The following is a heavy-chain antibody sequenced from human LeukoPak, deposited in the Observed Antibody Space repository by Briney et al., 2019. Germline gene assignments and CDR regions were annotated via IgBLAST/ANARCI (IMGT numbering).Heavy chain of an antibody. CDR1: GGSITSGDYY. J-gene: IGHJ4*02. CDR3: ARKGYYDSSGYYMGDRFDY. D-gene: IGHD3-22*01. V-gene: IGHV4-30-4*01. CDR2: IYYSGST. Sequence: SETLSLTCTVSGGSITSGDYYWSWIRQPPGKGLEWIGYIYYSGSTYYNPSLKSRVTISVDTSKNQFSLKLSSVTAADTAVYYCARKGYYDSSGYYMGDRFDYWGQGTLVTVSS.